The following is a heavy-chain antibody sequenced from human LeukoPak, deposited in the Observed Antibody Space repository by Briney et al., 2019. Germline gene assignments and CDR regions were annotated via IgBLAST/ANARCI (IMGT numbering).Heavy chain of an antibody. J-gene: IGHJ4*02. D-gene: IGHD3-22*01. Sequence: GGSLRLSCAASGFTFSSSGMHWVRQAPGKGLEWVAFIRSDGSNKYYADSVKGRFTISRDISKNTLFLQMNSLRAVDTAVYYCAKSQYYGSSAPGFWGQGTLVTVSS. V-gene: IGHV3-30*02. CDR1: GFTFSSSG. CDR2: IRSDGSNK. CDR3: AKSQYYGSSAPGF.